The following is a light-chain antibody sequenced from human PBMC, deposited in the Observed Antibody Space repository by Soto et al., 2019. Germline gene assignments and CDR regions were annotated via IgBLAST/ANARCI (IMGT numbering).Light chain of an antibody. V-gene: IGLV2-8*01. CDR2: EVS. Sequence: QSALTQPASVSGSPGQSITISCTGTGSDVGGYDLVSWYQQHPGKAPKLIIYEVSKRPSGVPDRFSGSKSGNTASLTVSGLQAEDEADYYCTSYAGSNNLVFAGGTKVTVL. CDR3: TSYAGSNNLV. J-gene: IGLJ3*02. CDR1: GSDVGGYDL.